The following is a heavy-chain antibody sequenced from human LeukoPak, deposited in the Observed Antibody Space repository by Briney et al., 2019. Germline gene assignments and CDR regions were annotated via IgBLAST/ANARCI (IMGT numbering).Heavy chain of an antibody. CDR2: INHSGST. CDR3: ARGRPRYCSSTSCPGWFDP. CDR1: GGSFSGYY. J-gene: IGHJ5*02. Sequence: SETLSLTCAVYGGSFSGYYWSWIRQPPGKGLEWIGEINHSGSTNYNPSLKSRVTISVDTSKNQFSLKLSSVTAADTAVYYCARGRPRYCSSTSCPGWFDPWGQGTLVTVSS. D-gene: IGHD2-2*01. V-gene: IGHV4-34*01.